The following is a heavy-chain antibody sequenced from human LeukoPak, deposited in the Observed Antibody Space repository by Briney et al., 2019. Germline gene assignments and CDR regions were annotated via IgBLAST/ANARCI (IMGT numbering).Heavy chain of an antibody. CDR3: ARGYDSSGYRAFEYFQH. CDR2: IYYSGST. CDR1: GGSISSYY. J-gene: IGHJ1*01. V-gene: IGHV4-59*01. Sequence: SETLSLTCTVSGGSISSYYWSWIRQPPGKGREWIGYIYYSGSTNYNPSLKSRVTISVDTSKNQFSLKLSSVTAADTAVYYCARGYDSSGYRAFEYFQHWGQGPLVTVSS. D-gene: IGHD3-22*01.